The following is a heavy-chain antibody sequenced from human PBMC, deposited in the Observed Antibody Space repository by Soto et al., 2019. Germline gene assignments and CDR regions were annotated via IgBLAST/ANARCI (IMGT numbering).Heavy chain of an antibody. CDR2: ISDAGERT. J-gene: IGHJ4*02. Sequence: VGSLRLSCSATGFTFNNYAFTWVRRAAGKGLEWVAAISDAGERTNYADSVRGRFTVSRDNSKNTLYLQLNSLRAEDTAVYYCAKDYSSVWSRGIDFWGQGTLVTVSS. V-gene: IGHV3-23*01. CDR1: GFTFNNYA. CDR3: AKDYSSVWSRGIDF. D-gene: IGHD6-19*01.